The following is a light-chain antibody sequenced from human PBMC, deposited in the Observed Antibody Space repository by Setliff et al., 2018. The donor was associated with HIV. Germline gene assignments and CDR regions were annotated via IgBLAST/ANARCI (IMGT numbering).Light chain of an antibody. CDR2: TNS. CDR1: NSNIGTTT. CDR3: ASWDDSLKVYV. J-gene: IGLJ1*01. Sequence: QRVTISCSGSNSNIGTTTVNWYQRLPGAAPKLLIYTNSHRPSGVPDRCSGSKSGTSASLAISGLQSEDEAEYYCASWDDSLKVYVFGSGTKVTVL. V-gene: IGLV1-44*01.